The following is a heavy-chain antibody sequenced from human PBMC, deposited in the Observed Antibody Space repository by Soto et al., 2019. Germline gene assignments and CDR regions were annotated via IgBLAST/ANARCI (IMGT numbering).Heavy chain of an antibody. V-gene: IGHV3-21*06. CDR3: ARDLGEVSAF. D-gene: IGHD3-10*01. CDR2: ISSSSSYI. CDR1: GFTFSSST. J-gene: IGHJ4*02. Sequence: LRLSCAASGFTFSSSTMSWVRQPPGKGLEWVSAISSSSSYIYYADSLKGRFTISRDNAKNSLYLQMHNLRAEDTALYYCARDLGEVSAFWGQGNLVTVSS.